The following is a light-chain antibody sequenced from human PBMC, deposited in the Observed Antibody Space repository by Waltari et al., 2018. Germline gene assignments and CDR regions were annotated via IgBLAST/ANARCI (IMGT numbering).Light chain of an antibody. Sequence: EIVLTQSPVTLSLSPGERATLSCRASQSVSSSYLAWYQQKPGQAPTLPIYGSSTRATGIPARFSGSGSGTDFTLTISSLEPEDFAVYYCQHRDHWPPDATFGPGTKVDIK. CDR1: QSVSSSY. CDR2: GSS. V-gene: IGKV3-20*02. CDR3: QHRDHWPPDAT. J-gene: IGKJ3*01.